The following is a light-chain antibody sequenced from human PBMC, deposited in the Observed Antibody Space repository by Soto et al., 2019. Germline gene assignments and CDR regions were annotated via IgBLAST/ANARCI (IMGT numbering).Light chain of an antibody. CDR2: EAN. V-gene: IGLV2-8*01. CDR1: SSDVGGSNY. CDR3: TSHAGSNHVV. Sequence: QSALTQPPSASGSPGQSVTISCTGTSSDVGGSNYVSWYQQHPGKAPKLIIYEANKRPSGVPDRFSGSKSGNTASLTVSGLQAEDEADYYCTSHAGSNHVVFGGGTKLTVL. J-gene: IGLJ2*01.